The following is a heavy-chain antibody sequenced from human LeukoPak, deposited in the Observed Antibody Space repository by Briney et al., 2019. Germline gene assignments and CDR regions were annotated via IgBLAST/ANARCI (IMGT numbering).Heavy chain of an antibody. CDR1: GFTFSDYY. Sequence: GGSLRLSCAASGFTFSDYYMSCIRQAPGKGLEWVSYISSSGSTIYYADSVKGRFTISRDNAKNSLYLQMNSLRAQDTAVYYCASAVSDNSGCSDYWGQGTLVTVSS. V-gene: IGHV3-11*01. CDR3: ASAVSDNSGCSDY. CDR2: ISSSGSTI. D-gene: IGHD6-19*01. J-gene: IGHJ4*02.